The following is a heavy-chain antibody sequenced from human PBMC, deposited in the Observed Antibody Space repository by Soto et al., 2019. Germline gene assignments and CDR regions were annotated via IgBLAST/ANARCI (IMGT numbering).Heavy chain of an antibody. J-gene: IGHJ4*02. CDR2: ISAGGDGT. CDR1: GFSFSSYA. CDR3: ADGGRYPYY. V-gene: IGHV3-23*01. Sequence: EVQLLESGGDLVQPGGSLRLSCAASGFSFSSYAMGWVRQAPGKGLDWVSPISAGGDGTYYADSVKGRFTISRDNSKNTVYLQMTSLRADDTAVYYCADGGRYPYYWGPGTLVTVSS. D-gene: IGHD1-26*01.